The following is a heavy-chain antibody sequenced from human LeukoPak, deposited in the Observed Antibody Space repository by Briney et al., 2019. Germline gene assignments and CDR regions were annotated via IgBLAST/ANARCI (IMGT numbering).Heavy chain of an antibody. J-gene: IGHJ6*03. CDR2: ISSSSSYI. CDR3: ARADHLLRYFDWLSAYYYYYMDV. CDR1: GFTFSSYS. Sequence: PGGSLRLSCAASGFTFSSYSMNWVRQAPGKGLEWVSSISSSSSYIYYADSVKGRFTISRDNAKNSLYLQMNSLRAEDTAVYYCARADHLLRYFDWLSAYYYYYMDVWGKGTTVTVSS. V-gene: IGHV3-21*01. D-gene: IGHD3-9*01.